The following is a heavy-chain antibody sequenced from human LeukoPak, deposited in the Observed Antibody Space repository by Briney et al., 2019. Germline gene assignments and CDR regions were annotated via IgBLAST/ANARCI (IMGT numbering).Heavy chain of an antibody. Sequence: GASVKVSCKASGYTFTSYYMHWVRQAPGQGLEWMGIINPSGGSTSYAQKFQGRVTMTRDTSTSTVYMELSSLRSEDTAVYYCARVETYGSGSYGYYFDYWGQGTLVTVSS. CDR2: INPSGGST. CDR3: ARVETYGSGSYGYYFDY. CDR1: GYTFTSYY. V-gene: IGHV1-46*01. J-gene: IGHJ4*02. D-gene: IGHD3-10*01.